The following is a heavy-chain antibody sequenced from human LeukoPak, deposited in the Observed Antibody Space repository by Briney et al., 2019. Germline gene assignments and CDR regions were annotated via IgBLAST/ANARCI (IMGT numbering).Heavy chain of an antibody. Sequence: ASVKVSCKASGYTFTSYGISWVRQAPGQGLEWMGWISAYNGNTNYAQKLQGRVTMTTDTSTSTAYMGLRSLRSDDTAVYYCARTSVVVVVAATQHFDYWGQGTLVTVSS. CDR3: ARTSVVVVVAATQHFDY. CDR1: GYTFTSYG. V-gene: IGHV1-18*01. D-gene: IGHD2-15*01. CDR2: ISAYNGNT. J-gene: IGHJ4*02.